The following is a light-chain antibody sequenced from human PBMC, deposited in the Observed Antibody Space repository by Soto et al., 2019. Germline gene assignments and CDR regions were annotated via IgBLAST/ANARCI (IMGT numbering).Light chain of an antibody. J-gene: IGLJ6*01. CDR1: SSDIGTYNY. Sequence: QSVLTQPASVSGSPGQSITISCTGTSSDIGTYNYVSWYQQHPGTVPKLIIYEVNNRPTWVSYRFSGSKSANTASLTISGLRAADEADYYCSSLTHINSHVLGPGSKGIVL. CDR2: EVN. CDR3: SSLTHINSHV. V-gene: IGLV2-14*03.